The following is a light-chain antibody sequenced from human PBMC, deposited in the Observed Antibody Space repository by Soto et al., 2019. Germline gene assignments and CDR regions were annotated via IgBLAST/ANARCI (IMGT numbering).Light chain of an antibody. V-gene: IGLV2-14*01. CDR1: SSDVGGYNY. J-gene: IGLJ3*02. CDR3: SSYTSSSLWV. CDR2: EVS. Sequence: QSALTQPASVSGSPGQSITISCTGTSSDVGGYNYVSWYQQHPGKAPKLMIYEVSNRPSGVSNRFSGSKSGNTASLTISGLQAEDEADYYCSSYTSSSLWVFGRGTKLTVL.